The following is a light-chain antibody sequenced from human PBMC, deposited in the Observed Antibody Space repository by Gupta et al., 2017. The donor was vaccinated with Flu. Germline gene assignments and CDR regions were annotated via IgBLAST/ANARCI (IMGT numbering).Light chain of an antibody. CDR2: GNS. CDR1: SSNIGAGYD. CDR3: QSYDSSLSGVV. Sequence: QSVLTQPPSVSVAPGQRVTISCTWSSSNIGAGYDVHWYQQLPGTAPKLLIYGNSNRPSGVPDRFSGSKSGTSASLAITGLQAEDEADYYCQSYDSSLSGVVFGGGTKLTVL. J-gene: IGLJ2*01. V-gene: IGLV1-40*01.